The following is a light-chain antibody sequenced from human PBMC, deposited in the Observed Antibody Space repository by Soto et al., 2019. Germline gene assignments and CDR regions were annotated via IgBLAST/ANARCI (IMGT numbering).Light chain of an antibody. CDR1: SNDVGGYNY. CDR3: SSYTSPRAHLV. Sequence: QSALTQPASVSGSPGQSITISCTGTSNDVGGYNYVSWYQQHPGKAPKLMTFDVNNRPSGVSSRFSGSKSGNTASLTISGLQAGDEGVYYCSSYTSPRAHLVFGGGTKLTVL. V-gene: IGLV2-14*03. CDR2: DVN. J-gene: IGLJ3*02.